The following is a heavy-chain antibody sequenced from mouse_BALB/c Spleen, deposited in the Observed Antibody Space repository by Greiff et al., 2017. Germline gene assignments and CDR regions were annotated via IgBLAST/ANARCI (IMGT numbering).Heavy chain of an antibody. Sequence: VKLMESGAELARPGASVKLSCKASGYTFTSYWMQWVKQRPGQGLEWIGAIYPGDGDTRYTQKFKGKATLTADKSSSTAYMQLSSLASEDSAVYYCARGNYRYDGAMDYWGQGTSVTVSS. CDR2: IYPGDGDT. J-gene: IGHJ4*01. D-gene: IGHD2-14*01. V-gene: IGHV1-87*01. CDR3: ARGNYRYDGAMDY. CDR1: GYTFTSYW.